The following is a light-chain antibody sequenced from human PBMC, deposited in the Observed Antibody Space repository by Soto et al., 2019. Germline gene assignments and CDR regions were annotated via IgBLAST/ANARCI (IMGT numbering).Light chain of an antibody. J-gene: IGLJ1*01. CDR3: NSYAGSNIV. CDR2: EVY. V-gene: IGLV2-8*01. Sequence: QSALTQPPSASGSPGQSVTISCTGTSSDVGGYNYVSWYQQHPGQAPKLMIYEVYKRPSGVPDRFSGSKSGNTASLTVSGLQAEAEADYYCNSYAGSNIVFGTGTKVTVL. CDR1: SSDVGGYNY.